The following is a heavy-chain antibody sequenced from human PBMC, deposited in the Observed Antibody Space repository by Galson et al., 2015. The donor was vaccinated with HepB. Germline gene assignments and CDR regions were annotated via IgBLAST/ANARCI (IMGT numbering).Heavy chain of an antibody. J-gene: IGHJ4*02. D-gene: IGHD6-13*01. Sequence: YWGWIRQHPGKGLERIGYIYYSGSTYYNPSLKSRVTISVDTSKNQFSLKLSSVTAADTAVHYCAREWGAAAGIIDYWGQGTLVTVSS. CDR3: AREWGAAAGIIDY. CDR1: Y. CDR2: IYYSGST. V-gene: IGHV4-31*02.